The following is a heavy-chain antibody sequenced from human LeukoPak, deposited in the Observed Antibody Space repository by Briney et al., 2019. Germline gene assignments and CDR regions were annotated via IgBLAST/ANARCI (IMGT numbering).Heavy chain of an antibody. CDR3: ARGPDAFDI. J-gene: IGHJ3*02. CDR2: ISSSASTV. V-gene: IGHV3-48*04. Sequence: GGSLRLSCAASGFTFSIYWMQWVRQAPGKGLEWVSYISSSASTVYYADSVKGRFTISRDNAKNSLYLQMNSLRAEDTAVYYCARGPDAFDIWGQGTMVTVSS. CDR1: GFTFSIYW.